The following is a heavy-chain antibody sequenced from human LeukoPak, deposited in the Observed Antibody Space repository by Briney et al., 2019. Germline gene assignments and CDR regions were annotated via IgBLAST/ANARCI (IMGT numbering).Heavy chain of an antibody. CDR3: ARHFDYPSAFDI. V-gene: IGHV4-39*01. CDR2: MYYSGNT. CDR1: VGSISSTIYY. J-gene: IGHJ3*02. Sequence: PSETLSLTCTVSVGSISSTIYYWAWIRQPPEKGLEWIGSMYYSGNTYNNPSLKGRVTKSVDTSKNQFSLRLSSVTAADTAVYYCARHFDYPSAFDIWGRGTMVTVSS. D-gene: IGHD3-9*01.